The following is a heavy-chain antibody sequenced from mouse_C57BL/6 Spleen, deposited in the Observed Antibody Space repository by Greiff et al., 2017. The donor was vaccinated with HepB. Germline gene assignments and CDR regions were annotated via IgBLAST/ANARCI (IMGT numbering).Heavy chain of an antibody. CDR1: GYTFTSYW. CDR2: IDPSDSET. J-gene: IGHJ2*01. V-gene: IGHV1-52*01. D-gene: IGHD1-1*01. Sequence: QVQLQQPGAELVRPGSSVKLSCKASGYTFTSYWMHWVKQRPIQGLEWIGNIDPSDSETHYNQKFKDKATLTVDKSSSTAYMQLSSLTSEDSAVYYCARGDYGSHVDYWGQGTTLTVSS. CDR3: ARGDYGSHVDY.